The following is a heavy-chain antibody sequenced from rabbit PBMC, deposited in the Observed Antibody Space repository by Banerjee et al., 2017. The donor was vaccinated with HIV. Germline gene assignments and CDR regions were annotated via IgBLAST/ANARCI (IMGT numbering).Heavy chain of an antibody. CDR1: VFSFLSYYY. J-gene: IGHJ4*01. V-gene: IGHV1S40*01. CDR3: ARITTRGYYEMYYFNL. D-gene: IGHD1-1*01. CDR2: INTSSGDT. Sequence: QSLEASGGDLVLPGASLPLPCTASVFSFLSYYYLYWVLQAPGKGLEWIACINTSSGDTVYASWAKGRVTIAKTSSTTVTLQMTSLTDADTATYFCARITTRGYYEMYYFNLWGQGTLVTVS.